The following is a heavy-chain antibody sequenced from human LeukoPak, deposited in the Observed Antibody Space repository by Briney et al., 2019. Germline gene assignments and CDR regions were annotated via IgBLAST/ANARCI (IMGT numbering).Heavy chain of an antibody. CDR2: ISSSSSYI. Sequence: GGSLRLSCAASGFTFSSYSMNWVRQAPGKGLEWVSSISSSSSYIYYADSVKGRFTISRDNAKNSLYLQMNSLRAEDTAVYYCARGGPLLWFGELLYYYGMDVWGQGTTVTVSS. CDR3: ARGGPLLWFGELLYYYGMDV. J-gene: IGHJ6*02. V-gene: IGHV3-21*01. D-gene: IGHD3-10*01. CDR1: GFTFSSYS.